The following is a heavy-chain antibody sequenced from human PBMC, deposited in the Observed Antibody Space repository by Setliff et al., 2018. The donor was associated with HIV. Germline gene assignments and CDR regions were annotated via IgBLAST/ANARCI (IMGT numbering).Heavy chain of an antibody. D-gene: IGHD3-10*01. CDR2: IYPGDSDA. CDR3: AKAGGDS. J-gene: IGHJ5*01. V-gene: IGHV5-51*01. Sequence: GESLKISCEGSGYSFSTYWIGWVRQMPGKGLEWMGIIYPGDSDAQYSPSFQGQVTVSADRSISTTYLQWSSLRASDTAMYFCAKAGGDSWGQGTLVTVSS. CDR1: GYSFSTYW.